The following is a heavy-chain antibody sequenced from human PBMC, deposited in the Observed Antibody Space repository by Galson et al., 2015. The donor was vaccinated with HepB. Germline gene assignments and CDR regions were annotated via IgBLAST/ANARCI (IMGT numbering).Heavy chain of an antibody. CDR2: ISPGDSDT. V-gene: IGHV5-51*01. CDR1: GYSFTTNW. D-gene: IGHD1-1*01. Sequence: QSGAEMKKPGESLRISCKGSGYSFTTNWIGWVRQMPGKGLEWMGMISPGDSDTRYNPSFQGQVSFSTDKSIATAYLQWSSLKASDTAIYYCARHLATNWRYGLDVWGQGTTVTVSS. CDR3: ARHLATNWRYGLDV. J-gene: IGHJ6*02.